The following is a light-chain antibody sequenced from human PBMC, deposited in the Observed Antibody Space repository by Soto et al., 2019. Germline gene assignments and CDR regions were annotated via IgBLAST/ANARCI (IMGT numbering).Light chain of an antibody. J-gene: IGKJ3*01. CDR3: QQSNNWPFP. CDR2: GAS. Sequence: EIGLTQSPGTVSLSPGERATLSCGASQSVTSNYLAWYQQKPGQAPRLLIFGASTRATGIPASFIGNGSGTKFTLTASSLQPEDFAVYYCQQSNNWPFPFGPGTKVDIK. CDR1: QSVTSN. V-gene: IGKV3-15*01.